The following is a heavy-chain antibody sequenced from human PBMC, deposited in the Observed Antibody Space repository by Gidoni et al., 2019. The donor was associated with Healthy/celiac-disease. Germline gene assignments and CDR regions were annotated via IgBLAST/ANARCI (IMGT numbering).Heavy chain of an antibody. D-gene: IGHD6-13*01. CDR2: IWYDGSNK. CDR1: GFTFSSYG. V-gene: IGHV3-33*01. J-gene: IGHJ6*03. Sequence: QVQLVESGGGVVQPGRSLRLSCAAFGFTFSSYGMHWVCQAPGKGLEWVAVIWYDGSNKYYADSVKGRFTISRDNSKNTLYLQMNSLRAEDTAVYYCARDPSSRKEDYYYYMDVWGKGTTVTVSS. CDR3: ARDPSSRKEDYYYYMDV.